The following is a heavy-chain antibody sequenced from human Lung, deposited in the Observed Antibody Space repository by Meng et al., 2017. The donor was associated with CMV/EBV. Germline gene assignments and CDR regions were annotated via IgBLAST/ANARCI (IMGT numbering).Heavy chain of an antibody. J-gene: IGHJ4*02. CDR3: ASDAGGRNYFDY. CDR1: GGSISSGGYY. CDR2: IYYSGST. D-gene: IGHD2-15*01. V-gene: IGHV4-31*02. Sequence: TVSGGSISSGGYYWSWLRQHPGKGLEWIGYIYYSGSTYYNPSLKTRVTISLDTSKNHFSLKLSSVTAADTAVYYCASDAGGRNYFDYWGQGTLVTVSS.